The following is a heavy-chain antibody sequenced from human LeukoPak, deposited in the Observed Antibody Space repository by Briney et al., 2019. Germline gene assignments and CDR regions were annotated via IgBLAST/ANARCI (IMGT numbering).Heavy chain of an antibody. D-gene: IGHD2-15*01. CDR1: GFTFSSYA. V-gene: IGHV3-30*18. CDR3: AKDWGFGSGSDY. J-gene: IGHJ4*02. CDR2: ISYDGSNK. Sequence: GGSLRLSCAASGFTFSSYAMSWVRQAPGKGLEWVAVISYDGSNKYYADSVKGRFTISRDNSKNTLYLQMNSLRAEDTAVYYCAKDWGFGSGSDYWGQGTLVTVSS.